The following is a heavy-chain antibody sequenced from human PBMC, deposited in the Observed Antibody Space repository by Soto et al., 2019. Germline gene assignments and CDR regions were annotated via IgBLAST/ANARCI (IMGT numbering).Heavy chain of an antibody. CDR3: AKDGIQLWRDGYYYYMDV. V-gene: IGHV3-30*18. CDR2: ISYDGSNK. J-gene: IGHJ6*03. D-gene: IGHD5-18*01. CDR1: GFTFSSYG. Sequence: GGSLRLSCAASGFTFSSYGMHWVRQAPGKGLEWVAVISYDGSNKYYADSVKGRFTISRDNSKNTLYLQMNSLRAEDTAVYYCAKDGIQLWRDGYYYYMDVWGKGTTVTVSS.